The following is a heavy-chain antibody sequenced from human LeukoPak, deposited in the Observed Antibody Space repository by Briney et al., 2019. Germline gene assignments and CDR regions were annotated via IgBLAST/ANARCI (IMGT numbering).Heavy chain of an antibody. J-gene: IGHJ4*02. CDR1: GFTFNNYA. D-gene: IGHD3-22*01. Sequence: GGSLRLSCAASGFTFNNYAMSWVRQAPGKGLEWVSRINSDGSSTSYADSVKGRFTIFRDNDKNTLYLQMNSLRAEDTAVYYCSSRYYYDSSGLRDYWGQGTLVTVSS. V-gene: IGHV3-74*01. CDR3: SSRYYYDSSGLRDY. CDR2: INSDGSST.